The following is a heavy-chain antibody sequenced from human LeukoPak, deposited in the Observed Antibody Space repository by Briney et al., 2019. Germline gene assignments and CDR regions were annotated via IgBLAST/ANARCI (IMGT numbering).Heavy chain of an antibody. J-gene: IGHJ4*02. CDR2: IIPMFGAP. Sequence: SVKVSCKASGGSFRRSAISWVRQAPGQGLEWMGGIIPMFGAPHYAQKLQGRVTLSADESTSTAYMELSRLRSEDTAVYYCATTGSSAYDGGTFDYWGQGTLVTVSS. CDR3: ATTGSSAYDGGTFDY. CDR1: GGSFRRSA. V-gene: IGHV1-69*01. D-gene: IGHD5-12*01.